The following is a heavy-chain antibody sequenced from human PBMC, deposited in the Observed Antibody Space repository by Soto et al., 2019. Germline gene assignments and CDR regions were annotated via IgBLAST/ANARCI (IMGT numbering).Heavy chain of an antibody. CDR1: GGTFNSYA. J-gene: IGHJ4*02. D-gene: IGHD2-15*01. CDR2: VFPVFASP. Sequence: QVLLVQSGTELKKPGSSLRVSCKASGGTFNSYALGWVRQVPGQGLEWMGGVFPVFASPDYSPKFHGRLTISADASAVTGYMELSGLTSEDTASYYCARGCRWRQMQDVVYVDWWGQGTWVTVSS. CDR3: ARGCRWRQMQDVVYVDW. V-gene: IGHV1-69*01.